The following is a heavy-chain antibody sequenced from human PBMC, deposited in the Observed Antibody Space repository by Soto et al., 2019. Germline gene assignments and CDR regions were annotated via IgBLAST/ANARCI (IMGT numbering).Heavy chain of an antibody. CDR3: ARASPQPEPYDFDY. CDR1: GGSISSGGYS. CDR2: IYHSGSI. J-gene: IGHJ4*02. D-gene: IGHD3-16*01. Sequence: SETLSLTCAVSGGSISSGGYSWSWIRQPPGKGLEGIGYIYHSGSIYYNPSLKSRVTISVDRSKNQFSLKLSSVTAADTAVYYCARASPQPEPYDFDYWGQGILVTVSS. V-gene: IGHV4-30-2*01.